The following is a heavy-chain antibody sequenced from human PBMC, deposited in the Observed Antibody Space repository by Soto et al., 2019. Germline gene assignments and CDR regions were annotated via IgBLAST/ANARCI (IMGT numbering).Heavy chain of an antibody. V-gene: IGHV4-31*03. D-gene: IGHD3-22*01. Sequence: SETLSVTCTVSGRSISSGGYYWSSIRQHPGKGLEWIGYIYYSGSTYYNPSLKSRVTISVDTSKNQFSLKLSSVTAADTAVYYCARETYYYDSSGYYSAFDIWGQGTMVT. CDR3: ARETYYYDSSGYYSAFDI. CDR2: IYYSGST. CDR1: GRSISSGGYY. J-gene: IGHJ3*02.